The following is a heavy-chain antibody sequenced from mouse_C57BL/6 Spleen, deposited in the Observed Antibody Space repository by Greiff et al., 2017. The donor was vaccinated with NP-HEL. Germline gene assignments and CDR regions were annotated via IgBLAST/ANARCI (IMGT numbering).Heavy chain of an antibody. CDR2: IYPRSGNT. Sequence: VQLQQSGAELARPGASVKLSCKASGYTFTSYGISWVKQRTGQGLEWIGEIYPRSGNTYYNEKFKGKSTLTADKSSSTAYMELRSLTSEDSAVYFWARCGSSSHENWSAYWGQGTLVTVSA. V-gene: IGHV1-81*01. J-gene: IGHJ3*01. CDR1: GYTFTSYG. CDR3: ARCGSSSHENWSAY.